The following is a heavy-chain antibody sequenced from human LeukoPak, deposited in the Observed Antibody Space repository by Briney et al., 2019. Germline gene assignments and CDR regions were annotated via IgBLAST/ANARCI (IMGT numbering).Heavy chain of an antibody. CDR3: ARVGSGSYLDY. CDR2: IYHSGST. Sequence: PSETLSLTCTVSGYSISSGYYWGWIRQPPGKGLEWIGSIYHSGSTYYNPSLKSRVTISVDTSKNQFSLTLRSVTAADTAVYYCARVGSGSYLDYWGQGTLVTVSS. J-gene: IGHJ4*02. D-gene: IGHD3-10*01. CDR1: GYSISSGYY. V-gene: IGHV4-38-2*02.